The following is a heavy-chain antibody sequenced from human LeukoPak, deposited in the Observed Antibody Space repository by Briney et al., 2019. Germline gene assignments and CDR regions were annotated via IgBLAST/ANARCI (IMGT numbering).Heavy chain of an antibody. J-gene: IGHJ2*01. CDR1: GGSISSGDYY. V-gene: IGHV4-30-4*01. D-gene: IGHD6-19*01. CDR2: IYYSGST. CDR3: ARPGYSSGWCDWYFDL. Sequence: SETLSLTCTVSGGSISSGDYYWSWIRQPPGKGLEWIGYIYYSGSTYYNPSLKSRVTISVDTSKNQFSLKLSSVTAADTAVYYCARPGYSSGWCDWYFDLWGRGTLVTVSS.